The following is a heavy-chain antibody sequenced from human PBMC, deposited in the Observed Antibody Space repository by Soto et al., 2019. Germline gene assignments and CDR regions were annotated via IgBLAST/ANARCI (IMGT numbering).Heavy chain of an antibody. V-gene: IGHV4-38-2*01. Sequence: TQETLRVPRVVSGGVVRSSSFCGWIREHTVIGLEWIGSVHHDGNAYYPPSVLGRVTISVDTANNQVSLRLRSVTAADTAIYFCGRIIGSTSVDSWGQGTLIIV. J-gene: IGHJ4*02. D-gene: IGHD3-10*01. CDR1: GGVVRSSSF. CDR2: VHHDGNA. CDR3: GRIIGSTSVDS.